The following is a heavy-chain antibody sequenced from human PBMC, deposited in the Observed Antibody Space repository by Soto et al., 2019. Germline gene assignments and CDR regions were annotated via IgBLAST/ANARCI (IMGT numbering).Heavy chain of an antibody. CDR3: ARTYSSSWSYYFDY. CDR2: IYYSGST. J-gene: IGHJ4*02. D-gene: IGHD6-13*01. Sequence: TVSGGSISSGDYYWSWIRQPPGKGLEWIGYIYYSGSTYYNPSLKSRVTISVDTSKNQFSLKLSSVTAADTAVYYCARTYSSSWSYYFDYWGQGTLVTVSS. V-gene: IGHV4-30-4*01. CDR1: GGSISSGDYY.